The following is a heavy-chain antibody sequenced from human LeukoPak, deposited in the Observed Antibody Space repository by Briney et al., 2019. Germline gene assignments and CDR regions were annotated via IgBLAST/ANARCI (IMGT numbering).Heavy chain of an antibody. D-gene: IGHD3-3*01. CDR1: GFTFSSYW. J-gene: IGHJ6*02. V-gene: IGHV3-74*01. CDR2: INSDGSST. CDR3: TTDDFWSGYGMDV. Sequence: GGSLRLSCAASGFTFSSYWMHWVRQAPGKGLVWVSRINSDGSSTSYADSVKGRFTISRDNAKNTLYLQMNSLKTEDTAVYYCTTDDFWSGYGMDVWGQGTTVTVSS.